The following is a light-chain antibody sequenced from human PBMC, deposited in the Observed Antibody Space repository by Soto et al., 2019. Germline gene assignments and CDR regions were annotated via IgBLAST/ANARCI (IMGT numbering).Light chain of an antibody. CDR3: QQYDNLPSIT. CDR2: DAS. J-gene: IGKJ5*01. CDR1: QEINNY. Sequence: DIQMTQSPSSLSASVGDRVTITCQASQEINNYLNWFQQKPGKAPKLLIYDASNLETGVPSRFSGSGSGTDFTFTISSLQPEDIATYYCQQYDNLPSITFGQGTRLEIK. V-gene: IGKV1-33*01.